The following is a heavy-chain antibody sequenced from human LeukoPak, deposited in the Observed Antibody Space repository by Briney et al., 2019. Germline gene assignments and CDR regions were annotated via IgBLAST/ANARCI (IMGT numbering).Heavy chain of an antibody. CDR1: GFTFSSYG. V-gene: IGHV3-30*02. D-gene: IGHD5-12*01. CDR2: IRYDGSNK. CDR3: ARPVDIVATDPGQNWFDP. J-gene: IGHJ5*02. Sequence: GESLRLSCAASGFTFSSYGMHWVRQAPGKGLEWVAFIRYDGSNKYYADSVKGRFTISRDNSKNTLYLQMNSLRAEDTAVYYCARPVDIVATDPGQNWFDPWGQGTLVTVSS.